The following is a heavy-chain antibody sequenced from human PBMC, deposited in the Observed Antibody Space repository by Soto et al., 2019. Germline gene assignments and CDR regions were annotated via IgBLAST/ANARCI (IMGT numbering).Heavy chain of an antibody. Sequence: SETLSLTCTVSGGSISSSSYYWGWIRQPPGKGLEWIGSIYYSGSTYYNPSLKSRVTISVDTSKNQFSLKLSSVTAADTAVYYCARHHGRYCSSTSCYCINWFDPWGQGTLVTVSS. CDR3: ARHHGRYCSSTSCYCINWFDP. CDR1: GGSISSSSYY. D-gene: IGHD2-2*01. J-gene: IGHJ5*02. CDR2: IYYSGST. V-gene: IGHV4-39*01.